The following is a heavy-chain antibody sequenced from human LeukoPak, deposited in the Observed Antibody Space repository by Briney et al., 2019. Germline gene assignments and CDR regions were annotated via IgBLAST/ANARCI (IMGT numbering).Heavy chain of an antibody. V-gene: IGHV3-23*01. CDR2: ITASGDTT. CDR3: AKAFGTNGYYQLPIDF. D-gene: IGHD3-22*01. Sequence: GGSLRLSCSASGFTFTSNAMTWVRQAPGKGLQCVSAITASGDTTYYADSVRGRFTISRHNARNTLYLQLNNLRAEDTAIYYCAKAFGTNGYYQLPIDFWGQGTLVAVSS. J-gene: IGHJ4*02. CDR1: GFTFTSNA.